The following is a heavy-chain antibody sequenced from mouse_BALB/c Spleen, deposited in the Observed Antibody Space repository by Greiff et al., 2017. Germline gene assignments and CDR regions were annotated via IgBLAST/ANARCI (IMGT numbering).Heavy chain of an antibody. D-gene: IGHD2-10*01. CDR1: GFTFSSFG. CDR3: ARSAAYYGNFDY. CDR2: ISSGSSTI. J-gene: IGHJ2*01. Sequence: EVMLVESGGGLVQPGGSRKLSCAASGFTFSSFGMHWVRQAPEKGLEWVAYISSGSSTIYYADTVKGRFTISRDNPKNTLFLQMTSLRSEDTAMYYCARSAAYYGNFDYWGQGTTLTVSS. V-gene: IGHV5-17*02.